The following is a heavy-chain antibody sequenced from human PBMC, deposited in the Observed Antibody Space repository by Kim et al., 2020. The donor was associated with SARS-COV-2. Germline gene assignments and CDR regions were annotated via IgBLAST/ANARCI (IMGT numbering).Heavy chain of an antibody. V-gene: IGHV3-48*02. CDR3: ARRGYDSSGYLSANDY. CDR2: ISSSSSTI. J-gene: IGHJ4*02. D-gene: IGHD3-22*01. CDR1: GFNFRSYN. Sequence: GGSLRLSCAASGFNFRSYNMNWVRQAPGKGLEWVSYISSSSSTIYHADSVKGRFTISRDNAKNSLYLQMNSLRDEDTAVYYCARRGYDSSGYLSANDYWGQGTLVTVSS.